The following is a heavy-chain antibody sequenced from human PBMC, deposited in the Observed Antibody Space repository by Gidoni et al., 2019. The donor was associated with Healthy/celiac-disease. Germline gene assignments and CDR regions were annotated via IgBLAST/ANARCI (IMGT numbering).Heavy chain of an antibody. CDR2: ISGSGGST. V-gene: IGHV3-23*01. D-gene: IGHD5-12*01. J-gene: IGHJ6*02. CDR3: AKDKASGYSGYHRPALFGMDV. Sequence: EVQLLESGGGLVQPGGSLRLSCAASGFTFSSYAMSWVRQAPGKGLEWVSAISGSGGSTYYADSVKGRFTISRDNSKNTLYLQMNSLRAEDTAVYYCAKDKASGYSGYHRPALFGMDVWGQGTTVTVSS. CDR1: GFTFSSYA.